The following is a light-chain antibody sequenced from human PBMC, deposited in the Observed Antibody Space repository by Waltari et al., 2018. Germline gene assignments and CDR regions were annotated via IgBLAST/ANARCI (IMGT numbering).Light chain of an antibody. Sequence: QSVLTQPPSASGTPGQRVTIPCSGSYSNVGANVVNWYQHLPGTAPKLLIYRNDRRPSGFPDRFSASKSGTSASLAISGLRPEDEADYYCASWDDSLNGRWVFGGGTKLTVL. CDR2: RND. V-gene: IGLV1-44*01. CDR3: ASWDDSLNGRWV. CDR1: YSNVGANV. J-gene: IGLJ2*01.